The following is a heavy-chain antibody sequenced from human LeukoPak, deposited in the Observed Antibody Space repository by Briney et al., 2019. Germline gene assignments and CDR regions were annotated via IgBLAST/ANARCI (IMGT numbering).Heavy chain of an antibody. J-gene: IGHJ4*02. CDR3: AKDILAAGLFFDY. CDR2: INPSGGST. CDR1: GYIFTNYG. Sequence: ASVKVSCTASGYIFTNYGFSWVRQAPGQGLEWMGIINPSGGSTSYAQKFQGRVTMTRDTSTSTVYMELSSLRSEDTAVYYCAKDILAAGLFFDYWGQGTLVTVSS. V-gene: IGHV1-46*01. D-gene: IGHD6-13*01.